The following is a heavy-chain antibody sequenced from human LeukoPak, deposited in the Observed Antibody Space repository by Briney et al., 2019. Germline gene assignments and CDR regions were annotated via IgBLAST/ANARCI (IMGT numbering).Heavy chain of an antibody. CDR1: GGTFRTYS. CDR3: ARVDRYHFYLDV. CDR2: IIPIFGTP. J-gene: IGHJ6*03. Sequence: SVKVSCKASGGTFRTYSVTWVRQAPGQGLEWMGGIIPIFGTPNYAQKLQGRVKVTTDDATGTAYMELSSLMSEDTAIYYCARVDRYHFYLDVWGKGTPVTVSS. V-gene: IGHV1-69*05.